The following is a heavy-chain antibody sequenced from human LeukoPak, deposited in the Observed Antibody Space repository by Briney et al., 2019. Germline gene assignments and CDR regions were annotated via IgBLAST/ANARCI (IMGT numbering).Heavy chain of an antibody. CDR2: IIPIFGTA. CDR3: ARDHCSSTSCYFDY. J-gene: IGHJ4*02. CDR1: GGTFSSYA. D-gene: IGHD2-2*01. V-gene: IGHV1-69*13. Sequence: SVKVSCKASGGTFSSYAISWVRQAPGQGLEWMGGIIPIFGTASYAQKFQGRVTITADESTSTAYMELSSLRSEDTAVYYCARDHCSSTSCYFDYWGQGTLVTVSS.